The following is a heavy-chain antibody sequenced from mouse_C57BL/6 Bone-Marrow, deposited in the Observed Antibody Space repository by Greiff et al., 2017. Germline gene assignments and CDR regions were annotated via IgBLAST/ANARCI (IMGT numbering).Heavy chain of an antibody. CDR2: INPNNGGT. J-gene: IGHJ3*01. D-gene: IGHD2-1*01. CDR1: GYTFTDYY. Sequence: VQLQQSGPELVKPGASVKISCKASGYTFTDYYMNWVKQSHGKSLEWIGDINPNNGGTSYNQKFKGKATLTVDKSSSTAYMELRSLTSEDSAVYYCARDYGNYTFADWGQGTLVTVSA. V-gene: IGHV1-26*01. CDR3: ARDYGNYTFAD.